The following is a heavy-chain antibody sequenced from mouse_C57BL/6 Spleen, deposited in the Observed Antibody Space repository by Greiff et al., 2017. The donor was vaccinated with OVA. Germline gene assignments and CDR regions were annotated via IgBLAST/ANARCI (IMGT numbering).Heavy chain of an antibody. D-gene: IGHD2-3*01. CDR3: ARRDDGYYYWYFDV. CDR1: GYTFTDYN. CDR2: INPNNGGT. V-gene: IGHV1-18*01. Sequence: VQLKESGPELVKPGASVKIPCKASGYTFTDYNMDWVKQSHGKSLEWIGDINPNNGGTIYNQKFKGKATLTVDKSSSTAYMELRSLTSEDTAVYYCARRDDGYYYWYFDVWGTGTTVTVSS. J-gene: IGHJ1*03.